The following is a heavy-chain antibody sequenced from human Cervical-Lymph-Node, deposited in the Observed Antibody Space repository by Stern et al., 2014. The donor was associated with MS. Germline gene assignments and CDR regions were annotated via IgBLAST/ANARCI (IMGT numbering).Heavy chain of an antibody. CDR3: AHSLVAVDEFDF. CDR1: GFSLNTPGRG. V-gene: IGHV2-5*01. D-gene: IGHD5-12*01. CDR2: IYWNDDK. J-gene: IGHJ4*02. Sequence: QVTLKESGPTLVKPTQTLTLTCTFSGFSLNTPGRGVGWIRQPPGKALEWLAVIYWNDDKYYRASLNTRLNLSKATSQNAVDLSMTNMDPVDTATYYCAHSLVAVDEFDFWGQGTLVAVSS.